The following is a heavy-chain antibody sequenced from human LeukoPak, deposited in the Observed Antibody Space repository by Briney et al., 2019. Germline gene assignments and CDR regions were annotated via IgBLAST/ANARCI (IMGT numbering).Heavy chain of an antibody. J-gene: IGHJ4*02. D-gene: IGHD5-18*01. V-gene: IGHV3-48*03. CDR3: ARGGYGSS. CDR2: ISSSGRTT. Sequence: GGSLRLSCAASGFTFSTYEMNWVRQAPGKGLEWVSYISSSGRTTYYADSVKGRFTISRDNAKNSLYLQMNSLRAEDTAVYYCARGGYGSSWGQRTLVTVSS. CDR1: GFTFSTYE.